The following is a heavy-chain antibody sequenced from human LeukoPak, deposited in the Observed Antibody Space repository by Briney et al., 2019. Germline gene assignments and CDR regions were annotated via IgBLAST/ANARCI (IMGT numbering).Heavy chain of an antibody. CDR3: ARLLIRAYYFDY. J-gene: IGHJ4*02. Sequence: GWSLRLSCAASGFTFSSYTMSWVRQAPGKGLEWVSTISASGASTSYADSVKGRFTISRDNSKNTLYLQMNSLRAEDTAVYYCARLLIRAYYFDYWGQGTLVTVSS. CDR1: GFTFSSYT. D-gene: IGHD3-16*01. V-gene: IGHV3-23*01. CDR2: ISASGAST.